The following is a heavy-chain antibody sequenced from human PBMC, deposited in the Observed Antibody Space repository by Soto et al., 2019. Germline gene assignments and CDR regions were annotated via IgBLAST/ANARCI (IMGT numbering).Heavy chain of an antibody. CDR1: GYTFTSYG. Sequence: ASVNVSCKASGYTFTSYGMRWVRQAPGQGLEWMGWISAYNGNTNYAQKLQGRVTMTTDTSTSTAYMELRSLRSDDTAVYYCARDHSNSSGWDHCFDPWGQGTLVTVSS. CDR3: ARDHSNSSGWDHCFDP. D-gene: IGHD6-19*01. J-gene: IGHJ5*02. CDR2: ISAYNGNT. V-gene: IGHV1-18*01.